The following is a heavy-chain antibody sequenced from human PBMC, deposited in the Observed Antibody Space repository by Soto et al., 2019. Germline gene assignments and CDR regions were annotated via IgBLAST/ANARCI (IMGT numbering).Heavy chain of an antibody. Sequence: GGSLRLSCAAAGFTFSSYWMSWVRQAPGKGLEWVANIKQDGSEKYYVDSVKGRLTISRDNAKNSLYLQMNSLRAEDTAVYYCAREPPAYYYGSSGYCDYWGQGTLVTVSS. V-gene: IGHV3-7*03. CDR3: AREPPAYYYGSSGYCDY. D-gene: IGHD3-22*01. CDR1: GFTFSSYW. CDR2: IKQDGSEK. J-gene: IGHJ4*02.